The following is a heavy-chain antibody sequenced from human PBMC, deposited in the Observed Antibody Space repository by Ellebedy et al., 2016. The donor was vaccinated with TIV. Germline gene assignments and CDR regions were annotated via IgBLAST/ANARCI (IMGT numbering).Heavy chain of an antibody. J-gene: IGHJ4*02. D-gene: IGHD4-17*01. CDR2: ISSSSSTI. CDR3: ARDFPYTVTTVYYFDY. V-gene: IGHV3-48*02. Sequence: GESLKISXAASGFTFSSYSMNWVRQAPGKGLEWVSYISSSSSTIYYADSVKGRFTISRDNAKNSLYLQMNSLRDEDTAVYYCARDFPYTVTTVYYFDYWGQGTLVTVSS. CDR1: GFTFSSYS.